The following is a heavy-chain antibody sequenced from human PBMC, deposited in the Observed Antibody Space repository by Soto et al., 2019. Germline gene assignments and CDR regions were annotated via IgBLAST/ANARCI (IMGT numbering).Heavy chain of an antibody. CDR1: GFTFSSYS. CDR3: ARDLNYYGSGSHEEAWFDP. D-gene: IGHD3-10*01. V-gene: IGHV3-21*01. CDR2: ISSSSSYI. J-gene: IGHJ5*02. Sequence: EVQLVESGGGLVKPGGSLRLSCAASGFTFSSYSMNWVRQAPGKGLEWVSSISSSSSYIYYADSVKGRFTISRDNAKNSLYLQMNSLRAEDTAVYYCARDLNYYGSGSHEEAWFDPWGQGTLVTVSS.